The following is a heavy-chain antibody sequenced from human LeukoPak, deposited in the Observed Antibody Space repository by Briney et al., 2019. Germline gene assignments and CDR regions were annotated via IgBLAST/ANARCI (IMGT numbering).Heavy chain of an antibody. J-gene: IGHJ4*02. D-gene: IGHD3-22*01. CDR1: GGSISSYY. CDR2: IYYSGST. V-gene: IGHV4-59*01. Sequence: SETLSLTCTVSGGSISSYYWSWIRQPPGKGLEWIGYIYYSGSTNYNPSLKSRVTISVDTSKNQFSLKLSSVTAADTAVYYCARTRFYDSSGYPHLPDYWGQGTLVTVSS. CDR3: ARTRFYDSSGYPHLPDY.